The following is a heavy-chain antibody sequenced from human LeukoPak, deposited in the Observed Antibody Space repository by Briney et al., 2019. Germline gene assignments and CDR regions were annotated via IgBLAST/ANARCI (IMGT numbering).Heavy chain of an antibody. Sequence: ASVKVSCKVSGYTLTELSMHWVRQAPGKGLEWMGGFVPEDGETFYAQKFQGRVTMTEDTSTDTAYMELSSLRSEDTAVYYCATPSNYGDYVSVPGYYYYYGMDVWGQGTTVTVSS. CDR3: ATPSNYGDYVSVPGYYYYYGMDV. CDR2: FVPEDGET. J-gene: IGHJ6*02. V-gene: IGHV1-24*01. CDR1: GYTLTELS. D-gene: IGHD4-17*01.